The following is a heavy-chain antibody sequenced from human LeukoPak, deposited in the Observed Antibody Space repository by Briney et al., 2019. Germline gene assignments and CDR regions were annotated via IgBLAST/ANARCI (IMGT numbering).Heavy chain of an antibody. D-gene: IGHD3-10*01. CDR1: GGSFSGYY. J-gene: IGHJ6*03. CDR3: ARNGAITMARGVAFYYYYYMDV. CDR2: INHSGST. Sequence: SETLSLTCAVYGGSFSGYYWSWIRQPPGKGLEWIGEINHSGSTNYNPSLKSRVTISVDTSKNQFSLKLSSVTAADTAVYYCARNGAITMARGVAFYYYYYMDVWGKGTTVTVSS. V-gene: IGHV4-34*01.